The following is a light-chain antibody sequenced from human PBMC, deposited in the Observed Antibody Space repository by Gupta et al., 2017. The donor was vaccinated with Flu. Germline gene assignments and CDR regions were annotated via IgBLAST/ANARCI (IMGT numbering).Light chain of an antibody. Sequence: EIVMTQSPATLSLSPGERATLSCRASQSVSSNLSWYQQKPGQPPRLLIFGASTRATGSPARISGSGSGTKVTITISSLQSEDFAVFYCQQYNNWPPEYTFGQGTKLEIK. CDR3: QQYNNWPPEYT. V-gene: IGKV3-15*01. CDR2: GAS. CDR1: QSVSSN. J-gene: IGKJ2*01.